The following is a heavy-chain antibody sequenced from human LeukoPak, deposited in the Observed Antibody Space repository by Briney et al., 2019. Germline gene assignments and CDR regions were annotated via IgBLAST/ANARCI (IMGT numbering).Heavy chain of an antibody. CDR2: INPSAGNT. D-gene: IGHD1-26*01. CDR1: GFTLTSYY. Sequence: GASVNVSRKASGFTLTSYYMHWVRQAPGQGLEWMGIINPSAGNTIYAQKFQGRVTMTRDTSTSTVYMELSSLRSEDTAVYYCARDRGMLGARYFDYWGQGTLVTVS. CDR3: ARDRGMLGARYFDY. V-gene: IGHV1-46*01. J-gene: IGHJ4*02.